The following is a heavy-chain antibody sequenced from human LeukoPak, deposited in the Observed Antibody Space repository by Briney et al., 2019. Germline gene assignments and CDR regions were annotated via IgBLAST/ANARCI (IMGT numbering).Heavy chain of an antibody. D-gene: IGHD2-2*01. Sequence: SETLSLTCTVSGDSISSSSHCWGWIRQPPGKGLEWIGSIHYSGTIYYNPSLRSRVTISVDTSKNQFSLKLSSVTATDTTVYYCARHRSGYCTGTSCSNWFGPWGQGTLVTVSS. J-gene: IGHJ5*02. CDR2: IHYSGTI. CDR1: GDSISSSSHC. CDR3: ARHRSGYCTGTSCSNWFGP. V-gene: IGHV4-39*01.